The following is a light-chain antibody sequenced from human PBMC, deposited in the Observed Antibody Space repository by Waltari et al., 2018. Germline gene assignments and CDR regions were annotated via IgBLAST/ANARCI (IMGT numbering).Light chain of an antibody. CDR1: QSINSW. J-gene: IGKJ4*01. CDR3: QQCNSYPLT. Sequence: DIQMTQSPSTLSASVGDRVTIPCRASQSINSWLAWYQQKPGKAPKLLIYKASSLESGVPSRFSGSGSGTEFTLTISSLQPDDFATYYCQQCNSYPLTFGGGTKVEIK. CDR2: KAS. V-gene: IGKV1-5*03.